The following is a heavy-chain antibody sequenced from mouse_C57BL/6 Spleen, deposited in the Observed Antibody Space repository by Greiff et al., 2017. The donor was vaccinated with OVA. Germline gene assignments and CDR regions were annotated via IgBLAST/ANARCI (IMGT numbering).Heavy chain of an antibody. J-gene: IGHJ4*01. CDR3: AREGLLHVYDAIDY. D-gene: IGHD2-3*01. CDR2: INPSSGYT. Sequence: VQLQQSGAELARPGASVKMSCKASGYTFTSYTMHWVKQRPGQGLEWIGYINPSSGYTKYNQKFKDKATLTADKSSSTAYMQLSRLTSEVSSVDYCAREGLLHVYDAIDYWGQGTSVTVSS. CDR1: GYTFTSYT. V-gene: IGHV1-4*01.